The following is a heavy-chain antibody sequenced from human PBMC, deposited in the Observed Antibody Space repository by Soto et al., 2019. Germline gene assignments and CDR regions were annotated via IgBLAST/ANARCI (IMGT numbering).Heavy chain of an antibody. D-gene: IGHD1-7*01. CDR3: AGGGLELRPLNRDVWFDP. Sequence: SETLSLTCAVYGGSFSGYYWSWIRQPPGKGLEWIGEINHSGSTNYNPSLKSRVTISVDTSKNQFSLRLSSVTAADTAVYYCAGGGLELRPLNRDVWFDPWGQGTLVTVSS. J-gene: IGHJ5*02. CDR1: GGSFSGYY. V-gene: IGHV4-34*01. CDR2: INHSGST.